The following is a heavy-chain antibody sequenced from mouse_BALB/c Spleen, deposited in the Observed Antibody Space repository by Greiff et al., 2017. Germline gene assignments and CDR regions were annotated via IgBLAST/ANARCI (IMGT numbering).Heavy chain of an antibody. CDR1: GFTFSSYA. J-gene: IGHJ1*01. CDR3: ARGDGSSFPYWYFDV. D-gene: IGHD1-1*01. CDR2: ISSGGST. Sequence: EVQRVESGGGLVKPGGSLKLSCAASGFTFSSYAMSWVRQTPEKRLEWVASISSGGSTYYPDSVKGRFTISRDNARNILYLQMSSLRSEDTAMYYCARGDGSSFPYWYFDVWGAGTTVTVSS. V-gene: IGHV5-6-5*01.